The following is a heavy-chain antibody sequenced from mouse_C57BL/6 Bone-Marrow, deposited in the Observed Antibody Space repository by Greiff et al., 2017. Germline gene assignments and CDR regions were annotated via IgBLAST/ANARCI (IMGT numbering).Heavy chain of an antibody. J-gene: IGHJ2*01. V-gene: IGHV14-1*01. CDR2: IDPEDGDT. CDR3: TSFYDGYYLDY. Sequence: EVQLQQSGAELVRPGASVKLSCTASGFNIKDYYMHWVKQRPEQGLEWIGRIDPEDGDTEYAPKFQGKATMTADTSSNTAYLQISSLTAEDTAVYYCTSFYDGYYLDYWGQGTTLTVSS. CDR1: GFNIKDYY. D-gene: IGHD2-3*01.